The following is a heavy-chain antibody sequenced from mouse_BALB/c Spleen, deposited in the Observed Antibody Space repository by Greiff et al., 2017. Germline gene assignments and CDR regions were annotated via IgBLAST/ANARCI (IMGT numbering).Heavy chain of an antibody. D-gene: IGHD1-1*01. CDR2: ISSGGSYT. J-gene: IGHJ4*01. CDR3: ANYYGSFYAMDY. Sequence: EVQVVESGGDLVKPGGSLKLSCAASGFTFSSYGMSWVRQTPDKRLEWVATISSGGSYTYYPDSVKGRFTISRDNAKNTLYLQMSSLKSEDTAMYYCANYYGSFYAMDYWGQGTSVTVSS. CDR1: GFTFSSYG. V-gene: IGHV5-6*01.